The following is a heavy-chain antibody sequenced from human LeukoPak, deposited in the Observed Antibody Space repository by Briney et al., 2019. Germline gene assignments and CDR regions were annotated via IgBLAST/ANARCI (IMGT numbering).Heavy chain of an antibody. CDR1: GFTFSTFA. V-gene: IGHV3-23*01. CDR3: ARDRYCTNGVCYPRDAFDI. Sequence: GGSLRLSCEASGFTFSTFAMIWVRQPPGKGLEWVSSIFPSGGEIHYADSVRGRFTISRDNSKNTLYLQMNSLRAEDTAVYYCARDRYCTNGVCYPRDAFDIWGQGTMVTVSS. J-gene: IGHJ3*02. D-gene: IGHD2-8*01. CDR2: IFPSGGEI.